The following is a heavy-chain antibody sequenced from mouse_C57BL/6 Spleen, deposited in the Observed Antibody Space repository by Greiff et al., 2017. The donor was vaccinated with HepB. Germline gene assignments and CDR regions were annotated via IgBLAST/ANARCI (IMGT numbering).Heavy chain of an antibody. CDR1: GYAFSSSW. CDR2: IYPGDGDT. CDR3: ANYYGSSYDYYAMDY. V-gene: IGHV1-82*01. J-gene: IGHJ4*01. Sequence: QVQLQHSGPELVKPGASVKISCKASGYAFSSSWMNWVKQRPGKGLEWIGRIYPGDGDTNYNGKFKGKATLTADKSSSTAYMQLSSLTSEDSAVYFCANYYGSSYDYYAMDYWGQGTSVTVSS. D-gene: IGHD1-1*01.